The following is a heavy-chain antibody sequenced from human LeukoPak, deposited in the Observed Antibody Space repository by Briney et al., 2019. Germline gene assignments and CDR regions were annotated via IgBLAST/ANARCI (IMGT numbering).Heavy chain of an antibody. Sequence: ASVKVSFKTSGYTFTAYYMHWVRQAPGQGLEWMGWINPNSGGTNYAQKFQGRVTMTRDTSISTAYMELSRLRSDDTAVYYCAREAYYYDNSGYYPDAFDIWGQGTMVTVSS. V-gene: IGHV1-2*02. CDR1: GYTFTAYY. CDR3: AREAYYYDNSGYYPDAFDI. CDR2: INPNSGGT. J-gene: IGHJ3*02. D-gene: IGHD3-22*01.